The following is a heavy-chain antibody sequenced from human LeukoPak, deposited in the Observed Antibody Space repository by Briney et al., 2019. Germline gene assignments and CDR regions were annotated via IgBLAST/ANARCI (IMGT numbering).Heavy chain of an antibody. V-gene: IGHV1-69*13. CDR3: AKERWEPPFYYYGMDV. J-gene: IGHJ6*02. D-gene: IGHD1-26*01. Sequence: SVKVSCKTSGYTFTQFAINWMRQAPGQGLEWMGGIIPIFGPANSAQKFQGRVTFTAGESTSTPSMELRSLTSEDTAVYYCAKERWEPPFYYYGMDVWGQGTTVIVSS. CDR2: IIPIFGPA. CDR1: GYTFTQFA.